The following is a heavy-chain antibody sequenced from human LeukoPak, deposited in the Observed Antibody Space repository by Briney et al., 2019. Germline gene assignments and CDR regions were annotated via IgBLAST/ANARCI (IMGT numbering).Heavy chain of an antibody. CDR1: GFTFSSYA. CDR2: ISGSGGST. D-gene: IGHD2-2*01. Sequence: GGSLRLSCAASGFTFSSYAMSWVRQAPGKGLEWVSAISGSGGSTYYADSVKGRFTISRDNSKNTLYLQMNSLRAEDTAVYYCAKAQDIVVVPGGVFDYWGQGTLFTVSS. CDR3: AKAQDIVVVPGGVFDY. J-gene: IGHJ4*02. V-gene: IGHV3-23*01.